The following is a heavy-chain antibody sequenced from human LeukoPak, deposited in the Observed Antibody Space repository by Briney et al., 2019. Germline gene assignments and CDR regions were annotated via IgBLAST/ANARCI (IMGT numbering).Heavy chain of an antibody. V-gene: IGHV4-4*02. J-gene: IGHJ3*02. CDR2: IFHSGRT. CDR3: ARGDSSGYFRLDAFDI. Sequence: SETLSLTCAVSGGSIRNDNWWSWVRQSPGKGLEWIGEIFHSGRTNYNPSLESRVTISIDKSKNQFSLNLRSVTAADTAVYYCARGDSSGYFRLDAFDIWGQGTMVTVSS. D-gene: IGHD3-22*01. CDR1: GGSIRNDNW.